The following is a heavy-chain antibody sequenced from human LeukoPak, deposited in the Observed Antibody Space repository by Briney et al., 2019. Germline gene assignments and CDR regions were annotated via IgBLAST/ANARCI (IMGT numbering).Heavy chain of an antibody. J-gene: IGHJ4*02. CDR2: IYTSGST. CDR1: GGSISSYY. Sequence: PSETLSLTCTVSGGSISSYYWSWIRQPPGKGLEWIGYIYTSGSTNYNPSLKSRGTIAVDTSKNQFSLKLSSVTAADPAVYYCGGGDTAMATDYWGQGTLVTVSS. V-gene: IGHV4-4*09. D-gene: IGHD5-18*01. CDR3: GGGDTAMATDY.